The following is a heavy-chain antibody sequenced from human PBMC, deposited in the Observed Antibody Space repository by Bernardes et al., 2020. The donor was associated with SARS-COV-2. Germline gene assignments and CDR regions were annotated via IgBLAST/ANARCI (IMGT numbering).Heavy chain of an antibody. CDR2: FDPEDGET. Sequence: ASVKVSCEVSGYTLTELSMHWVRQAPGKGLEWMGGFDPEDGETIYAQKFQGRVTMTEDTSTDTAYMELSSLRSEDTAVYYCAVGLSITMVRGVTRWYYYYGMDVWGQGTTVTVSS. CDR1: GYTLTELS. J-gene: IGHJ6*02. CDR3: AVGLSITMVRGVTRWYYYYGMDV. D-gene: IGHD3-10*01. V-gene: IGHV1-24*01.